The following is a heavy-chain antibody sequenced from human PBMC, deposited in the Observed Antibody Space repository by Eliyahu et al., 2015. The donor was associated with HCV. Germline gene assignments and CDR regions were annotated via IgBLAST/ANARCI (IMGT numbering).Heavy chain of an antibody. CDR2: VKSKTDGGTT. CDR3: TTDLGAWRFCSGSSCAVDY. J-gene: IGHJ4*02. Sequence: EVQLVESGGGLVKPGGSLRLPCAASGFXFSNAYXXWVRQAPGKGPEWVGRVKSKTDGGTTQYAAPVKGRFTVSRDDSKDTLYLQMNSLKTDDTAVYYCTTDLGAWRFCSGSSCAVDYWGQGTLVTVSS. D-gene: IGHD2-2*01. V-gene: IGHV3-15*01. CDR1: GFXFSNAY.